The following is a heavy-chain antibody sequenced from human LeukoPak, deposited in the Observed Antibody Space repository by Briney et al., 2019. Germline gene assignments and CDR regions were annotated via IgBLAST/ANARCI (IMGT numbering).Heavy chain of an antibody. J-gene: IGHJ6*03. CDR1: GFTFSSYW. CDR3: ARVLIVVVPAAIVPHGYMDV. Sequence: GGSLRLSCAASGFTFSSYWMSWVRQAPGKGLEWVVNIKQDGSEKYYVDSVKGRFTISRDNAKNSLYLQMNSLRAEDTAVYYCARVLIVVVPAAIVPHGYMDVWGKGTTVTVSS. V-gene: IGHV3-7*01. CDR2: IKQDGSEK. D-gene: IGHD2-2*02.